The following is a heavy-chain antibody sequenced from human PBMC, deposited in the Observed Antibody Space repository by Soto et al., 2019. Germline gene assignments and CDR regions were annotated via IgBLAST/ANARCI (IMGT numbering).Heavy chain of an antibody. D-gene: IGHD6-6*01. CDR2: ISAYNGNT. CDR3: AGGSSSSSGAYYYYYGMDV. CDR1: GYTFTSYG. Sequence: ASVKVSCKASGYTFTSYGISWVRQAPGQGLEWMGWISAYNGNTNYAQKLQGRVTMTTDTSTSTAYMELRSLRSDVTAVYYCAGGSSSSSGAYYYYYGMDVWGQGTTVTVSS. V-gene: IGHV1-18*04. J-gene: IGHJ6*02.